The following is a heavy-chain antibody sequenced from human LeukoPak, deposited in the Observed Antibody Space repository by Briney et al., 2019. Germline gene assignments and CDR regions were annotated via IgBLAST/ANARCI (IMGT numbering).Heavy chain of an antibody. J-gene: IGHJ4*02. CDR2: IGGTSPTI. D-gene: IGHD2-2*01. CDR1: GFTFSTYS. CDR3: ARDSAYAFDY. V-gene: IGHV3-48*02. Sequence: GGSPRLSCAASGFTFSTYSINWVRQAPGKGLEWISYIGGTSPTISYADSVKGRFTISRDNAKSSLYLQMNSLTDEDTAVYYCARDSAYAFDYWGQGTLVTVSS.